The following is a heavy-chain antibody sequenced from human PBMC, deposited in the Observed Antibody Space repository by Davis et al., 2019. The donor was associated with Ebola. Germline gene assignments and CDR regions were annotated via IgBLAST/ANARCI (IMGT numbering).Heavy chain of an antibody. CDR3: AKDVLRYFVR. CDR2: ISGSGGST. V-gene: IGHV3-23*01. Sequence: PGGSLRLSCAASGFTFSDYYMSWVRQAPGKGLEWVSAISGSGGSTYYADSVKGRFTISRDNSKNTLYLQMNSLRAEDTAVYYCAKDVLRYFVRWGQGTLVTVSS. CDR1: GFTFSDYY. J-gene: IGHJ4*02. D-gene: IGHD3-9*01.